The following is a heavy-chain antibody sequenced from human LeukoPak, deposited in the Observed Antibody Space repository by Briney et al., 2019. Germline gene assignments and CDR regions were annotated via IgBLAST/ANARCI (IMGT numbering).Heavy chain of an antibody. Sequence: QAGGSLRLSCAASGFTFRSYGMHWVRQAPGKGLEWVADIWFDGKNEHFIDSVKGRFTISRDNSRNTMYLQMNSLRAEDTAVYYCAREIVGTHKSRFDPWGQGTLVTVSS. J-gene: IGHJ5*02. D-gene: IGHD1-26*01. V-gene: IGHV3-33*01. CDR1: GFTFRSYG. CDR2: IWFDGKNE. CDR3: AREIVGTHKSRFDP.